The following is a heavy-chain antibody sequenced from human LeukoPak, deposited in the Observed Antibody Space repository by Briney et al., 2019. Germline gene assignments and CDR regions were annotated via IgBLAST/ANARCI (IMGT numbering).Heavy chain of an antibody. D-gene: IGHD3-22*01. CDR2: IYHSGST. J-gene: IGHJ5*02. V-gene: IGHV4-34*01. CDR1: GGSFSGYY. CDR3: ARAQYYDSSVYSENNWFDP. Sequence: SETLSLTCAVYGGSFSGYYWSWIRQPPGKGLEWIGSIYHSGSTYYNPSLKSRVTISVDTSKNQFSLKLSSVTAADTAAYYCARAQYYDSSVYSENNWFDPWGQGTLVTVSS.